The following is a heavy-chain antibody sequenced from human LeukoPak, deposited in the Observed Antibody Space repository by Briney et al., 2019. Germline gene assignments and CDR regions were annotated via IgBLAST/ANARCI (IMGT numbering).Heavy chain of an antibody. CDR1: GFTFSNAW. CDR2: ISYDGSNK. J-gene: IGHJ4*02. Sequence: GGSLRLSCAASGFTFSNAWMSWVRQAPGKGLEWVAVISYDGSNKYYADSVKGRFTISRDNSKNTLYLQMNSLRAEDTAVYYCAREAGCSGGSCYRGFDYWGQGTLVTVSS. D-gene: IGHD2-15*01. CDR3: AREAGCSGGSCYRGFDY. V-gene: IGHV3-30-3*01.